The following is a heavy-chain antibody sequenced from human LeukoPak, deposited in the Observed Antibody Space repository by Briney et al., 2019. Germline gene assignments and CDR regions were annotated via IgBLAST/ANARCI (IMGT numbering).Heavy chain of an antibody. V-gene: IGHV1-3*01. J-gene: IGHJ4*02. Sequence: GASVKVSCKASGYTFSTYAMHWVRQAPGQRLEWMGWINAGNGNTKYSQKFQGRVILTSDTSASTAYMELSSLRSEDTAVYYCATRYNYNWGFDYWGQRTLVTVSS. CDR1: GYTFSTYA. CDR3: ATRYNYNWGFDY. CDR2: INAGNGNT. D-gene: IGHD5-18*01.